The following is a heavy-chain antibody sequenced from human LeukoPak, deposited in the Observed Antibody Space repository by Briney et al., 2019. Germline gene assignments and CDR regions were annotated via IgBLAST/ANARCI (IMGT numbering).Heavy chain of an antibody. CDR2: IYSDGRT. CDR3: ATPSGSSSLGGGFDY. V-gene: IGHV3-66*01. J-gene: IGHJ4*02. Sequence: PGGFLRLSCVASGFNVSSNYMSWVRQAPGKGLEWVSVIYSDGRTNYADSVKGRFTISRDNSKNTLYLQMNSLRAEDTTVYYCATPSGSSSLGGGFDYWGQGTLVTVSS. D-gene: IGHD6-13*01. CDR1: GFNVSSNY.